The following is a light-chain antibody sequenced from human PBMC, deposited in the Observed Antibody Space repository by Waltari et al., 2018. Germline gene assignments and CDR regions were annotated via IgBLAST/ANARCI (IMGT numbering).Light chain of an antibody. J-gene: IGKJ4*01. CDR1: QSISGY. CDR2: ATS. V-gene: IGKV1-39*01. Sequence: DIQMTQSPSSLSASVGASVTIPCRASQSISGYLNWYQQKPGKAPRLLIYATSSLQSGVPSRFSGSGSGTEFSLTISSLQPEDFATYYCQQLNSYPLTFGGGTKVEIK. CDR3: QQLNSYPLT.